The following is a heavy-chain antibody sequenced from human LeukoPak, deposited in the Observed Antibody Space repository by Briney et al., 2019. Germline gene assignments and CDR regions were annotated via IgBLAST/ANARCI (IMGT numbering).Heavy chain of an antibody. CDR3: ARARRGYSYGIDY. J-gene: IGHJ4*02. Sequence: PGGSLRLSCTASGFTFGDYAMSWIRQAPGKGLEWIGEINHSGSTNYNPSLKSRVTISVDTSKNQFSLKLSSVTAADTAVYYCARARRGYSYGIDYWGQGTLVTVSS. CDR2: INHSGST. CDR1: GFTFGDYA. V-gene: IGHV4-34*01. D-gene: IGHD5-18*01.